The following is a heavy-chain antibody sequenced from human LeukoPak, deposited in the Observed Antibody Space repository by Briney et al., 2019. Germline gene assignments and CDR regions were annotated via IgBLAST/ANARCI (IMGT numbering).Heavy chain of an antibody. J-gene: IGHJ4*02. CDR1: GGSISSYY. D-gene: IGHD4-17*01. CDR3: ASSRDDYGDYEDY. CDR2: NYYSGST. V-gene: IGHV4-59*01. Sequence: SETLSLTCTVSGGSISSYYWSWIRQPTGKGLEWIGYNYYSGSTNFNPSHKRRVTISVDTSKNQFSLKLSSVTAADTAVYYCASSRDDYGDYEDYWGQGTLVTVSS.